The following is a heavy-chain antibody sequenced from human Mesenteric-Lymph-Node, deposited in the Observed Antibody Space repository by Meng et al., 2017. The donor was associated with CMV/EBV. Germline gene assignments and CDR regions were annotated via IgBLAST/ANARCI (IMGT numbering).Heavy chain of an antibody. CDR1: GGSISSYY. D-gene: IGHD3-10*01. CDR2: IYYSGST. CDR3: ARDPNTAGGFDP. V-gene: IGHV4-59*01. Sequence: SETLSLTCTVSGGSISSYYWSWIRQPPGKGLEWIGYIYYSGSTNYNPSLKSRVTISVDTSKNQFSLKLSSVTAADTAVYYCARDPNTAGGFDPWGPGTLVTVSS. J-gene: IGHJ5*02.